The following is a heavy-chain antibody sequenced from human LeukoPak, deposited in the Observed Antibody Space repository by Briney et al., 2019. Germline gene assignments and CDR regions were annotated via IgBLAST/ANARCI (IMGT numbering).Heavy chain of an antibody. CDR3: ARHDAGIAARPFDN. Sequence: SENLSLTCTVSGDSISTYYWRWIRRPPGKGLEWIAYIHASGPTNYNPSLKSRITISVDTSKNQFSLKLTSVTAADTAVYYCARHDAGIAARPFDNWGQGTLVTVSS. D-gene: IGHD6-6*01. CDR1: GDSISTYY. J-gene: IGHJ4*02. V-gene: IGHV4-4*09. CDR2: IHASGPT.